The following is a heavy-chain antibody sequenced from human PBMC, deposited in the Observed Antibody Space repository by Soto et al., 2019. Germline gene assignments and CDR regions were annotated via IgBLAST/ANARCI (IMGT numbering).Heavy chain of an antibody. Sequence: ASVKVSCKASGYTFTGYYIQWVRQAPGQGLEWMGWINTKTGGTKYAQKFQGRVTMTRDTSINTAYMEVSRLRSGDTAVYYCATDKVAFDMWGQGTMVTVSS. J-gene: IGHJ3*02. CDR2: INTKTGGT. D-gene: IGHD3-9*01. CDR3: ATDKVAFDM. CDR1: GYTFTGYY. V-gene: IGHV1-2*02.